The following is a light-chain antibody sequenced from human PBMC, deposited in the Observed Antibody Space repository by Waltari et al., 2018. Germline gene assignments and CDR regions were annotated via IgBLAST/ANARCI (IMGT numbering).Light chain of an antibody. V-gene: IGLV1-47*01. Sequence: VLTQQPSASGTPGPRVAIPCSGSSHNSGPHYVSWYQQFPGPDPNLLLYRNNQRPSAVPDRFSGSNSGTSASLSIGGLRSEDEADYYGATWDDSLTAWVFGGGTKVTVL. J-gene: IGLJ3*02. CDR3: ATWDDSLTAWV. CDR2: RNN. CDR1: SHNSGPHY.